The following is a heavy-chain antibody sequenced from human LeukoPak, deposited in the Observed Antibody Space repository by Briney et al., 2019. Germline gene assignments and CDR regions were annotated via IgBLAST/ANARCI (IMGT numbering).Heavy chain of an antibody. CDR2: IYSGGST. D-gene: IGHD3-10*01. CDR1: GFTVSSNY. V-gene: IGHV3-53*05. Sequence: GGSLRLSCAASGFTVSSNYMSWVRQAPGKGLEWVSVIYSGGSTYYADSVKGRFTISRDNSKNTLYLQMNSLRAEDTAVYYCAKDCAPMVRGVDYWGQGTLVTVSS. J-gene: IGHJ4*02. CDR3: AKDCAPMVRGVDY.